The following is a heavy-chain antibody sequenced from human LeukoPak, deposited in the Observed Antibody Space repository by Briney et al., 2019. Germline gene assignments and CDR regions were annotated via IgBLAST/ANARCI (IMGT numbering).Heavy chain of an antibody. V-gene: IGHV1-69-2*01. CDR1: GYTFTEYY. D-gene: IGHD3-10*01. Sequence: ASVKVSCKVSGYTFTEYYMHWVQQAPGKGVEWMGLVDPEDGETIYAEKFQGRVTIPADTSTATAYMELSSLRSENTAVYYCATEYGSGSYFDYWGPGTLVTVSS. CDR3: ATEYGSGSYFDY. CDR2: VDPEDGET. J-gene: IGHJ4*02.